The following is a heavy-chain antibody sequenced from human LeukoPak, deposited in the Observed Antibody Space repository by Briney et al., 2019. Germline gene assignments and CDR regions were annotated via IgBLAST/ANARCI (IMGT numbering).Heavy chain of an antibody. V-gene: IGHV1-2*06. CDR2: INPNSGGT. CDR3: ARGAYCSGGSCLQPKRYDY. CDR1: GYTFTSYG. D-gene: IGHD2-15*01. J-gene: IGHJ4*02. Sequence: GASVKVSCKASGYTFTSYGISWVRQAPGQGLEWMGRINPNSGGTNYAQKFQGRVTMTRDTSISTAYMELSRLRSDDTAVYYCARGAYCSGGSCLQPKRYDYWGQGTLVTVSS.